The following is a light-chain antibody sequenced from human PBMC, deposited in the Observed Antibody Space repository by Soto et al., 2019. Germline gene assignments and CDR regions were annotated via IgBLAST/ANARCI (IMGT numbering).Light chain of an antibody. CDR1: QSITNW. CDR3: QQYSSYST. J-gene: IGKJ1*01. CDR2: DAS. V-gene: IGKV1-5*01. Sequence: IQMTQSPSTLSASVGDRVTITCRASQSITNWLAWYQQKPGKAPNLLIYDASSLESGVPSRFSGSGSGTEFTLTISSLQPDDFATYYCQQYSSYSTFGQGTKV.